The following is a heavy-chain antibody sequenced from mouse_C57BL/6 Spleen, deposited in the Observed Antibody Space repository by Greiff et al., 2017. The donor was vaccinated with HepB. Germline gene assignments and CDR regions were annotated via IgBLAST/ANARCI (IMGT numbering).Heavy chain of an antibody. CDR2: ISSGSSTI. Sequence: EVKLVESGGGLVKPGGSLKLSCAASGFTFSDYGMHWVRQAPEKGLEWVAYISSGSSTIYYADTVKGRFTISRDNAKNTLFLQMTSLRSEDTAMYYCARPAEYSNSRVPYFDYWGQGTTLTVSA. CDR3: ARPAEYSNSRVPYFDY. CDR1: GFTFSDYG. D-gene: IGHD2-5*01. J-gene: IGHJ2*01. V-gene: IGHV5-17*01.